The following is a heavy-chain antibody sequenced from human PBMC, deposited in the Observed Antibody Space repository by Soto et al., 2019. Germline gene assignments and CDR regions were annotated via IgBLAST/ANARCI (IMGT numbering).Heavy chain of an antibody. V-gene: IGHV1-69*08. CDR3: ARERTTCSGGSCYSDAFEI. J-gene: IGHJ3*02. CDR2: IIPILGIA. D-gene: IGHD2-15*01. CDR1: GGTFSSYT. Sequence: QVQLVQSGAEVKKPGSSVKVSCKASGGTFSSYTISWVRQAPGQGLEWMGRIIPILGIANYAQKFQGRVTITADKSTGTAYMELSILRSEDTAVYYCARERTTCSGGSCYSDAFEIWGQGTMVTVSS.